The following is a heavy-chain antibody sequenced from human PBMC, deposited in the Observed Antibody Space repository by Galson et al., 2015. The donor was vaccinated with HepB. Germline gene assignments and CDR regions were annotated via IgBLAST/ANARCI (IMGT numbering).Heavy chain of an antibody. CDR2: ISGSGGST. CDR1: GFTFSSYA. D-gene: IGHD5-18*01. V-gene: IGHV3-23*01. Sequence: SLRLSCAASGFTFSSYAMNWVRQAPGKGLEWVSVISGSGGSTNYADSVKGRFTISRDNSKNTLYLQMNSLRAEDTAVYYCARAWIQLWLGIDYWGQGTLVTVSS. J-gene: IGHJ4*02. CDR3: ARAWIQLWLGIDY.